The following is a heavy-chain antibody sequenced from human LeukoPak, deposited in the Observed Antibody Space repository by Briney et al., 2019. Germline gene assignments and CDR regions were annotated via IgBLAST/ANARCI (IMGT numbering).Heavy chain of an antibody. CDR3: AASSSWYGWFDP. J-gene: IGHJ5*02. D-gene: IGHD6-13*01. CDR2: IYTSGST. Sequence: SETLSLTCAVYGGSFSGYYWSWIQQPAGKGLEWIGRIYTSGSTNYNPSLKSRVTMSVDTSKNQFSLKLSSVTAADTAVYYCAASSSWYGWFDPWGQGTLVTVSS. V-gene: IGHV4-59*10. CDR1: GGSFSGYY.